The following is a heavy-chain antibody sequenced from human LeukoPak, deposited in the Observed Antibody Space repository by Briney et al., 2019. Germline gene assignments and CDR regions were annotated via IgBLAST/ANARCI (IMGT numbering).Heavy chain of an antibody. Sequence: GGSLRLSCVASGFTFSSYEMTWVRQAPGKGLEWLSYISSSGSTIYYADSVKGRFTVSRDNAKNSLYLQMNSLRAEDTAVYYCXXSTTGGSYHYYFDYWGQGTLVTVSS. CDR2: ISSSGSTI. CDR3: XXSTTGGSYHYYFDY. D-gene: IGHD1-26*01. V-gene: IGHV3-48*03. J-gene: IGHJ4*02. CDR1: GFTFSSYE.